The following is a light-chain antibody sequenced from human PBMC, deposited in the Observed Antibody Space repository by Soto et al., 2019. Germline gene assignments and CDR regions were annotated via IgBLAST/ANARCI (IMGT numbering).Light chain of an antibody. Sequence: ILLTQSPSTLSASVGDRVTITCRASQRLXRDFNWYQQRPGKAPKFLXYDASNWPIGVPSRLSGSGFGTDFTLTISSLQPEDFANYYCQQCHSSTRTFGGGTKVDI. CDR1: QRLXRD. CDR3: QQCHSSTRT. J-gene: IGKJ4*01. V-gene: IGKV1-39*01. CDR2: DAS.